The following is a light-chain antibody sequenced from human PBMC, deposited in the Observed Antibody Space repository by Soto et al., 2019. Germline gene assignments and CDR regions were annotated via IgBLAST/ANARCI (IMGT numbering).Light chain of an antibody. V-gene: IGKV3-11*01. CDR2: DAS. CDR3: QQRSSWPIT. CDR1: QSVTSY. Sequence: EIVLTQSPATLSLSPGERATLSCRASQSVTSYLAWYQQRPGQAPRLVINDASRRATGIPDRFSGSGSGADFTLTISSLEPEDFAVYYCQQRSSWPITFGQGTRLDIK. J-gene: IGKJ5*01.